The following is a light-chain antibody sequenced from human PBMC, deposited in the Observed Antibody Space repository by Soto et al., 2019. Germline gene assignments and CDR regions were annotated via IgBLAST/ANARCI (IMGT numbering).Light chain of an antibody. J-gene: IGKJ5*01. CDR1: QSVSSSY. CDR3: QQYGTSPIT. Sequence: EIVLTQSPGTLSLSPGERATLSCRASQSVSSSYLAWYQHKPGQAPRLLIYGASSRATGIPDRFSGSGSGTDFTLTISRLEPEDFAVYYCQQYGTSPITFGPGTRLEIK. V-gene: IGKV3-20*01. CDR2: GAS.